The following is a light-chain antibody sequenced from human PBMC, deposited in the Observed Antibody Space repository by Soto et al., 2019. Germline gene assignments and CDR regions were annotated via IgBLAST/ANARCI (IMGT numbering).Light chain of an antibody. CDR3: QQYNSYPYT. CDR2: DAS. J-gene: IGKJ2*01. V-gene: IGKV1-5*01. CDR1: QSISSW. Sequence: DIQMTQSPSALSASVGDRVTISCRASQSISSWLAWYQQKPGKAPKLLIYDASSLQSGVPSRFSGSGSGTEFTLPISSLQPDDFASYYCQQYNSYPYTSGQGTKLEIK.